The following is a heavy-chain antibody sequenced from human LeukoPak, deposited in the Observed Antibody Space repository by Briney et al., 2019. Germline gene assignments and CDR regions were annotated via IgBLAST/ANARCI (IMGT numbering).Heavy chain of an antibody. J-gene: IGHJ4*02. V-gene: IGHV3-15*01. CDR3: AKQLPSGNYWGHFDY. D-gene: IGHD1-26*01. CDR1: GFTFGNAW. Sequence: GGSLRLSCAASGFTFGNAWMSWVRQAPGKGLEWVGRIKSKTDGGTTDYAAPVKGRFTISRDDSKNTLYLQMNSLKTEDTAVYYCAKQLPSGNYWGHFDYWGQGTLVTVSS. CDR2: IKSKTDGGTT.